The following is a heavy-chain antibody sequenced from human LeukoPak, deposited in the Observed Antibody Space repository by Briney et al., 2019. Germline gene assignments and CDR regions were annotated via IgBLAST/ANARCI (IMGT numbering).Heavy chain of an antibody. CDR3: ARDGGTTGLTGYYYYYMDV. V-gene: IGHV3-53*01. J-gene: IGHJ6*03. CDR2: INRAGNT. D-gene: IGHD3-9*01. CDR1: GFTFSSNY. Sequence: GGSLRLSCAASGFTFSSNYMTWVRQAPGKGLEGVSVINRAGNTYYSDSVKGLFSISRDSSKNTLYLQMNSLRAEDTAVYYCARDGGTTGLTGYYYYYMDVWGKGTTVTVSS.